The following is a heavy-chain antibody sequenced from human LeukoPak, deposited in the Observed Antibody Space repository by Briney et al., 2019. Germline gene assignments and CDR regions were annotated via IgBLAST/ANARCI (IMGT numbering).Heavy chain of an antibody. J-gene: IGHJ4*02. Sequence: PSETLSLTCAVYGGSFSGYYWSWIRQPPGKGLEWIGEINHSGSTNYNPSLRARVTISVDTSKNQFSLKLDSVTAADTAVYYCARVVRTSGYYSNPKSGSFDFWGQGTLVTVSS. CDR3: ARVVRTSGYYSNPKSGSFDF. V-gene: IGHV4-34*01. D-gene: IGHD3-3*01. CDR1: GGSFSGYY. CDR2: INHSGST.